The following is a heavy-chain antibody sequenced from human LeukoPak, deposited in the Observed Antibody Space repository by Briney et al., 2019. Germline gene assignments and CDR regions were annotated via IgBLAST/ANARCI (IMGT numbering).Heavy chain of an antibody. CDR2: INPNSGDT. D-gene: IGHD3-10*01. CDR1: GYTFTGYF. J-gene: IGHJ4*02. Sequence: ASVKVSCKASGYTFTGYFIHWVRQAPGQGLEWMGWINPNSGDTNYAQKFQGRVTMTRDMSTSTVYMELSSLRSEDTAVYYCASTARSGPSKSIFDYWGQGTLVTVSS. V-gene: IGHV1-2*02. CDR3: ASTARSGPSKSIFDY.